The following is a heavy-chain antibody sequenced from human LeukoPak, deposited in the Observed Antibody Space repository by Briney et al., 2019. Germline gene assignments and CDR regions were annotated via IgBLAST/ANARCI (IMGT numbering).Heavy chain of an antibody. V-gene: IGHV4-4*07. CDR3: ASYRYYYDTSGYEPTAFDI. CDR1: GGSISSYY. Sequence: PSETLSLTCTVSGGSISSYYWSWIRQPAGKGQEWIGRIYTSGSTNYNPSLESRVTMSVETSKNQFSLKLRSVTAADTAVYYCASYRYYYDTSGYEPTAFDICGQGTMFTVSS. CDR2: IYTSGST. J-gene: IGHJ3*02. D-gene: IGHD3-22*01.